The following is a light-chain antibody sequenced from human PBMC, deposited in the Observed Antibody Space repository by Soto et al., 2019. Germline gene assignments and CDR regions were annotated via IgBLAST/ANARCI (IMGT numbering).Light chain of an antibody. CDR2: DVS. V-gene: IGLV2-14*01. Sequence: QSALTQPASVSGSPGQSITISCTGTSSDVGDYNSVSWYQQHPGKAPKLMIYDVSNRPSGVSNRFSGSKSGNMASLTISGLQAEDEADYYCSSYTSSSTWVFGGGTKLTVL. CDR1: SSDVGDYNS. J-gene: IGLJ2*01. CDR3: SSYTSSSTWV.